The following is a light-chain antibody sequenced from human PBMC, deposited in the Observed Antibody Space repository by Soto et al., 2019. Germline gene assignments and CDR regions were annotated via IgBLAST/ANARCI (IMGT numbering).Light chain of an antibody. CDR1: QSVGRT. CDR2: GAS. J-gene: IGKJ2*01. Sequence: EIVMTQSPATLSVSPGERATLFCRASQSVGRTLAWYQQKPGQSPRLLVYGASTRANGTPARFSGSGSGTEFTLTISSLQSEDFAVYYCQQYNNWPSYTFGQGTKVDIK. CDR3: QQYNNWPSYT. V-gene: IGKV3-15*01.